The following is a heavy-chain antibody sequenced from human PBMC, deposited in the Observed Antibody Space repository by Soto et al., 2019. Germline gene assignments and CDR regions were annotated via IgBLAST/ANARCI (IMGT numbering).Heavy chain of an antibody. CDR2: LSYDGVYT. CDR3: ARDYARGWCQF. D-gene: IGHD2-8*02. V-gene: IGHV3-30*03. CDR1: GFTLSYYG. Sequence: QMRLVESGGGVGQPGRSLRLSCLVSGFTLSYYGTHWVRQAPGKGLEWVAHLSYDGVYTAYADSVKGRFTISSDSSKITLFLHMDSLRPEDTGVYYCARDYARGWCQFWGQGTLVTVSS. J-gene: IGHJ4*02.